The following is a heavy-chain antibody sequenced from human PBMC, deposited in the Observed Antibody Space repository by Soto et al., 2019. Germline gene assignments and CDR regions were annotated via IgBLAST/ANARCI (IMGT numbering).Heavy chain of an antibody. CDR2: IRSKPNSYAT. V-gene: IGHV3-73*01. D-gene: IGHD6-25*01. Sequence: GGALRLSCAASGFTFSGSAMHWVRQASEKGLEWVSRIRSKPNSYATEYAASVQGRITISRDDSKNTAYLHMNNLKTRNTAVYYFFSFRSGSSFDHGGQEPRVTFSS. CDR1: GFTFSGSA. CDR3: FSFRSGSSFDH. J-gene: IGHJ4*02.